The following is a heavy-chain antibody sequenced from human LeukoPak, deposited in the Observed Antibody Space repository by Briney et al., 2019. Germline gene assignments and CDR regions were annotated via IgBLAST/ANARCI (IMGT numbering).Heavy chain of an antibody. V-gene: IGHV3-7*01. J-gene: IGHJ4*02. CDR1: GFTFSSYL. CDR3: ARDENYYDSSGYYYVEDY. CDR2: IKQDGSEK. D-gene: IGHD3-22*01. Sequence: QPGGSLRLSCAASGFTFSSYLMSWVRQAPGKGLEWVANIKQDGSEKYYVDSVKGRFTISRDNAKNSLYLQMNSLRAEDTAVYYCARDENYYDSSGYYYVEDYWGQGTLVTVSS.